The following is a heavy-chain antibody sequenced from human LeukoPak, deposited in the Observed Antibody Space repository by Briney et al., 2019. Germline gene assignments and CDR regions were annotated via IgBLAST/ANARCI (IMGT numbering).Heavy chain of an antibody. CDR1: GGSFSNYY. V-gene: IGHV4-4*07. CDR2: IYTSGST. CDR3: ETTPGVSFVVGYYYMDV. D-gene: IGHD2-21*01. Sequence: KASETLSLTCAVSGGSFSNYYWAWIRQPAGKGLEWIGRIYTSGSTNYNPSLKSRVTISVDKSKNQFSLKLSSVTAADTAVYYCETTPGVSFVVGYYYMDVWGKGTTVTVSS. J-gene: IGHJ6*03.